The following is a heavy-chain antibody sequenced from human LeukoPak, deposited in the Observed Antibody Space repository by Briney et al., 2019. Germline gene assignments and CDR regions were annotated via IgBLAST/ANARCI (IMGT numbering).Heavy chain of an antibody. Sequence: PGGSLRLSCAASGFSFDDYGMSWVRQAPGQGLEWVSGINWNGGSTGYADSVKGRFTISRDNAKNSLYPQMSSLRAEDTALYYCARGFLADLSMVWVDYWGQGTLVTVSS. CDR1: GFSFDDYG. D-gene: IGHD3-10*01. J-gene: IGHJ4*02. CDR3: ARGFLADLSMVWVDY. CDR2: INWNGGST. V-gene: IGHV3-20*04.